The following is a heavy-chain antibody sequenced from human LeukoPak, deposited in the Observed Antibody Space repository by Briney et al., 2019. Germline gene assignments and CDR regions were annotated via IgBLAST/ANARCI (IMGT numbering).Heavy chain of an antibody. CDR3: TRQYYYGSRSYYNFDY. D-gene: IGHD3-10*01. CDR1: GFTFSNAW. J-gene: IGHJ4*02. CDR2: IRSKTNNYAT. V-gene: IGHV3-73*01. Sequence: PGGSLRLSCAVTGFTFSNAWMSWVRQASGKGLEWVGRIRSKTNNYATAYVASVRGRFTVSRDDSKKTAFLQMNSLKTEDTAVYYCTRQYYYGSRSYYNFDYWGQGTLVTVSS.